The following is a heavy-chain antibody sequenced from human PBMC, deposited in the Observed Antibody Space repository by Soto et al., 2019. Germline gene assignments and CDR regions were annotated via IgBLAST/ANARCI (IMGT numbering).Heavy chain of an antibody. CDR2: ISGSGGST. CDR3: AKEPPYYYDSSGSNWFDP. J-gene: IGHJ5*02. CDR1: GFTFSSYA. Sequence: GGSLRLSCAASGFTFSSYAMSWVRQAPGKGLEWVSAISGSGGSTYYADSVKGRFTISRDNSKNTLYLQMNSLRAEDTAVYYCAKEPPYYYDSSGSNWFDPWGQGTLVTVS. V-gene: IGHV3-23*01. D-gene: IGHD3-22*01.